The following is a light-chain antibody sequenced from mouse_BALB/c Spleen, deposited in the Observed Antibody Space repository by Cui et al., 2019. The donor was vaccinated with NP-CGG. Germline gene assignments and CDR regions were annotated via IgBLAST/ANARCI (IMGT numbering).Light chain of an antibody. V-gene: IGLV1*01. CDR1: TGAVTTSNY. CDR3: ALWYGNHWV. CDR2: GTN. J-gene: IGLJ1*01. Sequence: QAVVTKESALTTSPGEIVTLTCRSSTGAVTTSNYANWVQEKPDHLFTGLIGGTNNRAPGIPARFSGSLIGDKAALTITGAQTEDEAIYFCALWYGNHWVFGGGTKLTVL.